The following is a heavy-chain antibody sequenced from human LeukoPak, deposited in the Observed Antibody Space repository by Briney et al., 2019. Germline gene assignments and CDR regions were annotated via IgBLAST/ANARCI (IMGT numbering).Heavy chain of an antibody. CDR3: ARASGSYYYFDY. V-gene: IGHV3-21*01. Sequence: GGSLRLSCAASGFTFSSYSMNWVRQAPGKGLEWVSSISSSTSYIYYADSVKGRFTISRDNAKNSLYLQINSLRAEDTAVYYCARASGSYYYFDYWGQGTLVTVSS. D-gene: IGHD3-10*01. CDR2: ISSSTSYI. J-gene: IGHJ4*02. CDR1: GFTFSSYS.